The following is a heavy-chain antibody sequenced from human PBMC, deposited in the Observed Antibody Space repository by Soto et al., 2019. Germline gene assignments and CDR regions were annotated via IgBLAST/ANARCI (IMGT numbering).Heavy chain of an antibody. Sequence: EVQLLESGGGLVQPGGSLRVSCAASGFTFSTYAMNWVRQAPRKGLEWVSAISGSGGSTYYADSVKGRFTISRDNSKNTLYLQMNSLRAEDTAVYYCAKGATSSWYGGHFDCWGQGTLVTVSS. V-gene: IGHV3-23*01. CDR3: AKGATSSWYGGHFDC. CDR1: GFTFSTYA. CDR2: ISGSGGST. D-gene: IGHD6-13*01. J-gene: IGHJ4*02.